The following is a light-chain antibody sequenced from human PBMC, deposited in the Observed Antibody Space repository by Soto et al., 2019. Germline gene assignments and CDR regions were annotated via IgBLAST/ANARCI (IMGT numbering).Light chain of an antibody. CDR2: DVS. J-gene: IGLJ2*01. CDR3: ISYTSSSALGRV. Sequence: QSALTQPASVSGSPRQSTTISCTGTSSDVGGYNYVSWYQQHPGKAPQLMIYDVSNRPSGVSNRFSGSKSGNTASLTISGLQAEDEADYYCISYTSSSALGRVFGGGTKLTVL. V-gene: IGLV2-14*01. CDR1: SSDVGGYNY.